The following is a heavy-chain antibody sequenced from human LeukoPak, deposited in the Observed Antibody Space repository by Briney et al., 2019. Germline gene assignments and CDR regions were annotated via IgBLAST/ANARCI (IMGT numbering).Heavy chain of an antibody. CDR3: ARASDPWLQLT. D-gene: IGHD5-24*01. Sequence: GGSLRLSRAASGFTFSNYLMIWVRQAPGRGLEWVGNIKQDGSQKRYADSVRDRFTISRDNAQTSLYLQMNSLRAEDTAVYYCARASDPWLQLTWGQGTLVTVSA. J-gene: IGHJ5*02. V-gene: IGHV3-7*05. CDR1: GFTFSNYL. CDR2: IKQDGSQK.